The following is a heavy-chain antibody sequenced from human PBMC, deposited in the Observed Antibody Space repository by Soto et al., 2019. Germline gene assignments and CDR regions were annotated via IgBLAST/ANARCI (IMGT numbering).Heavy chain of an antibody. J-gene: IGHJ6*02. CDR3: ARGPFGEGDSYYGMDV. CDR2: IYYSGST. Sequence: SETLSLTCTVSGGSISSYYWSWIRQPPGKGLEWIGYIYYSGSTNYNPSLKSRVTISVDTSKNQFSLKLSSVTAADTAVYYCARGPFGEGDSYYGMDVWGQGTTVTVSS. V-gene: IGHV4-59*08. CDR1: GGSISSYY. D-gene: IGHD3-10*01.